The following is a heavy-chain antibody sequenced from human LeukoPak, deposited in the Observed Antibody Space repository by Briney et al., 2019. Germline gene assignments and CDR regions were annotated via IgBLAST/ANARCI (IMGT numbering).Heavy chain of an antibody. Sequence: ASVKVSCKASGYTFTSNYIHWVRQAPGQGLEWMGMIYPRDGSTSYAQKFQGRVTVTRDTSTSTVHMELSGLRSEDTAAYCARDQEGFDYWGQGTLVTVSS. V-gene: IGHV1-46*01. CDR1: GYTFTSNY. CDR2: IYPRDGST. CDR3: ARDQEGFDY. J-gene: IGHJ4*02.